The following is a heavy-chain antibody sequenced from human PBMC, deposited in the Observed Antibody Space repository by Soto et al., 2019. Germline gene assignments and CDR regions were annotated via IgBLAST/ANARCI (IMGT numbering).Heavy chain of an antibody. CDR1: GFTFSSYS. CDR2: LSSSTSYI. V-gene: IGHV3-21*01. Sequence: EVQLVESGGGLVKPGGSLRLSCAASGFTFSSYSMNWVRQAPGKGLEWVSSLSSSTSYIYYADSVKGRFTISRDTAKNSLYLQMNNLRAEDTAVYYCAKEVSSWFHGRDVWGQGTTVTVSS. CDR3: AKEVSSWFHGRDV. J-gene: IGHJ6*02. D-gene: IGHD6-13*01.